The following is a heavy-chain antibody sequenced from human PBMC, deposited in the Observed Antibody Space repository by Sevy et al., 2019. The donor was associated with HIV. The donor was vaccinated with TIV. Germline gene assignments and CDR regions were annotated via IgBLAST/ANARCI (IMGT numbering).Heavy chain of an antibody. V-gene: IGHV3-23*01. Sequence: GGSLRLSCTASGFTFGTYAMNWVRQAPGKGLEWVSSISRSGRSTYSADSVEGRFTISRDNFKNTLYLQLSSLRVDDTAVYYCAKGYCDGGSCPRDYYYYGTDVWGQGTTVTVSS. CDR2: ISRSGRST. CDR1: GFTFGTYA. D-gene: IGHD2-15*01. CDR3: AKGYCDGGSCPRDYYYYGTDV. J-gene: IGHJ6*02.